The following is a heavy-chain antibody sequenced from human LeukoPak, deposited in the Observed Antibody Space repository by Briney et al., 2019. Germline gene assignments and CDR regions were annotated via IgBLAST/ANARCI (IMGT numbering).Heavy chain of an antibody. J-gene: IGHJ4*02. V-gene: IGHV4-39*01. D-gene: IGHD5-12*01. CDR1: GGSISSNIYY. CDR2: IYYSGST. CDR3: ARRGGYDFSYDY. Sequence: SETLSLTYTVSGGSISSNIYYGGWIRQPPGKGLEWIGDIYYSGSTYYNPSLKSRVTISVDTSKNQYSLKLSSVTTADTAVYDCARRGGYDFSYDYWGQGILVTVSS.